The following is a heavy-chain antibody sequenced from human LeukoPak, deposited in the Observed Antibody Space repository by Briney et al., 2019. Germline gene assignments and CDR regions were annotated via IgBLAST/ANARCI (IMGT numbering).Heavy chain of an antibody. V-gene: IGHV3-30-3*01. Sequence: GRSLRLSCAVSGITFSTYALHWVRQAPGKGLEWVAAISYDGSNKYYADSVKGRFTISRDNSKNTLYLQMNSLRAVDTAVYYCARDIRTYTSGWYVLDYWGQGTLVTVSS. CDR1: GITFSTYA. CDR3: ARDIRTYTSGWYVLDY. D-gene: IGHD6-19*01. CDR2: ISYDGSNK. J-gene: IGHJ4*02.